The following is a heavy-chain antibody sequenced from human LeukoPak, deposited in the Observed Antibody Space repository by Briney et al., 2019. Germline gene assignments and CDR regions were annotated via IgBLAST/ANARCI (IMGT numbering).Heavy chain of an antibody. Sequence: GGSLRLSCAASGFTFSSYGMHWVRQAPGKGLEWVAAISGSGGSTYYADSVKGRFTISRDNSKNTLYLQMNSLRAEDTAVYYCAKTFGSYRSFFDYWGQGTLVTVSS. V-gene: IGHV3-23*01. D-gene: IGHD3-16*02. CDR3: AKTFGSYRSFFDY. CDR2: ISGSGGST. CDR1: GFTFSSYG. J-gene: IGHJ4*02.